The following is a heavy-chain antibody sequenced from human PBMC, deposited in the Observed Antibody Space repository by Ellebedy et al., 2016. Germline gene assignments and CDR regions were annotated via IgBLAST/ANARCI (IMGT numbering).Heavy chain of an antibody. J-gene: IGHJ1*01. V-gene: IGHV4-39*07. Sequence: SETLSLTXTVSGGSISSSSSYWGWIRQPPGKGLEWIGSIYYSGSTYYNPSLKSRVTISVDTSKNQFSLKLSSVTAADTAVYYCARVPHYGGNSQYFQHWGQGTLVTVSS. CDR3: ARVPHYGGNSQYFQH. D-gene: IGHD4-23*01. CDR1: GGSISSSSSY. CDR2: IYYSGST.